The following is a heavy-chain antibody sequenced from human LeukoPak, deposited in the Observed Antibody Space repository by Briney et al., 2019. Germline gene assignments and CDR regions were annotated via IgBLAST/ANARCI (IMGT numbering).Heavy chain of an antibody. D-gene: IGHD2-2*01. CDR3: ARGRFFRVPAAPSWFDP. CDR2: INHGGST. CDR1: GGSFSGYY. V-gene: IGHV4-34*01. Sequence: SETLSLTCAVHGGSFSGYYWSWIRQPPGKGLEWIGEINHGGSTNYNPSLKSRVTISVDTSKNQFSLKLSSVTAADTAVYYCARGRFFRVPAAPSWFDPWGQGTLVTVSS. J-gene: IGHJ5*02.